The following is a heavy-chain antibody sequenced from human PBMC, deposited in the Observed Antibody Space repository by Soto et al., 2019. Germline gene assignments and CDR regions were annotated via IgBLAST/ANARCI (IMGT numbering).Heavy chain of an antibody. CDR1: GDSVTSCNYY. V-gene: IGHV4-61*01. J-gene: IGHJ5*01. CDR2: IYYIGIT. D-gene: IGHD3-3*01. CDR3: AIMPVDTYTIYWFAP. Sequence: PSDTLSLTCTVSGDSVTSCNYYWSWIRQPPGKGLVSLGHIYYIGITYYSPPLKSRVTISLDTSNNQFSHKVTSMTAGATAVYYCAIMPVDTYTIYWFAPWGQGTVFKVSS.